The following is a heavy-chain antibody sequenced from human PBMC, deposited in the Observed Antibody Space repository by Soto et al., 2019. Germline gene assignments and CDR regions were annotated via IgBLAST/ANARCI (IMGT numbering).Heavy chain of an antibody. Sequence: GSLRLSCAASGFTFSSYWMSWVRQAPGKGLEWVANIKQDGSEKYYVDSVKGRFTISRDNAKNSLYLQMNSLRAEDTAVYYCARGPWGSYYYYYYGMDVWGQGTTVTVSS. J-gene: IGHJ6*02. CDR3: ARGPWGSYYYYYYGMDV. V-gene: IGHV3-7*01. D-gene: IGHD1-26*01. CDR1: GFTFSSYW. CDR2: IKQDGSEK.